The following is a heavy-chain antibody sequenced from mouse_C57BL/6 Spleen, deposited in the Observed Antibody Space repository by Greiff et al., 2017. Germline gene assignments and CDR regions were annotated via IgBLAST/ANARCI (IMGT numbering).Heavy chain of an antibody. D-gene: IGHD2-4*01. Sequence: VKLQQPGAELVKPGASVKLSCKASGYTFTSYWMHWVKQRPGQGLEWIGMIHPNSGSTNYNEKFKSKATLTVDKSSSTAYMQLSSLTSEDSAVYYCARSDCDYDEAYWGQGTLVTVSA. CDR2: IHPNSGST. V-gene: IGHV1-64*01. CDR1: GYTFTSYW. J-gene: IGHJ3*01. CDR3: ARSDCDYDEAY.